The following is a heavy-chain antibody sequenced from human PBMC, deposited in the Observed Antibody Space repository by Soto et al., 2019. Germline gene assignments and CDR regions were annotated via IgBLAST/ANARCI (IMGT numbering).Heavy chain of an antibody. V-gene: IGHV3-49*03. CDR2: IRSKAYGGTT. CDR3: TREVVYDSSGYYQYYFDY. D-gene: IGHD3-22*01. Sequence: HPGGSLRLSCTASGFTFGDYAMSWFRQAPGKGLEWVGFIRSKAYGGTTEYAASVKGRFTISRDDSKSIAYLQTNSLKTEDTAVYYCTREVVYDSSGYYQYYFDYWGQGTLVTVSS. J-gene: IGHJ4*02. CDR1: GFTFGDYA.